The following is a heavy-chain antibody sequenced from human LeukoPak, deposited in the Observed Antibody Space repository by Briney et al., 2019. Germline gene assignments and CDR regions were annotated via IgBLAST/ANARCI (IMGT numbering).Heavy chain of an antibody. V-gene: IGHV3-23*01. CDR3: AREFKVRTTTLSFDI. CDR1: GFTFSTYA. CDR2: ISDNGGGK. D-gene: IGHD2/OR15-2a*01. J-gene: IGHJ3*02. Sequence: GGSLRLSCAASGFTFSTYAITWVRQAPGQGLEWVSAISDNGGGKYYADSVKGRFTVSRDNSKNTLYLQMNSLRAEDTAVYYCAREFKVRTTTLSFDIWGQGTMVTVSS.